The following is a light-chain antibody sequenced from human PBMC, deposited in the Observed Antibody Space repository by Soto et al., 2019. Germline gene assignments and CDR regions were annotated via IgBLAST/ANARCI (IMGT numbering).Light chain of an antibody. V-gene: IGKV3-20*01. CDR2: GAS. CDR1: QSVSSSY. CDR3: QKYGSSRGLT. Sequence: EIVLTQSPGTLSLSPGERATLSCRASQSVSSSYLAWYQQRPGQAPMLLIYGASSRGTVIPDRFSGSGSETDVSLTISRLEPEDFAVYYCQKYGSSRGLTFGGGTKVEIK. J-gene: IGKJ4*01.